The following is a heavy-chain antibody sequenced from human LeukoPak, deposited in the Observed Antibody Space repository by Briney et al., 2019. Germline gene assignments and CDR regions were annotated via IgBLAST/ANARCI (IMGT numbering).Heavy chain of an antibody. D-gene: IGHD2-8*02. CDR1: GYTFSDYY. CDR3: AIDIGNAGGVY. Sequence: ASVKLACNASGYTFSDYYMHWVRQAPGQGLEWMGWINPNNGATNYTQNFQGRVTLTRDTSISTAYMELSSLRYDETAVSYCAIDIGNAGGVYWGQGTLVTVP. J-gene: IGHJ4*02. CDR2: INPNNGAT. V-gene: IGHV1-2*02.